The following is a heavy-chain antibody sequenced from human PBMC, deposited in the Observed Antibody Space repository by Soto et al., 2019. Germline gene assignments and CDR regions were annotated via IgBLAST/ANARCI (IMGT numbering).Heavy chain of an antibody. CDR1: GGSISSANY. V-gene: IGHV4-39*01. J-gene: IGHJ4*02. D-gene: IGHD6-13*01. Sequence: SETLSLTCAVSGGSISSANYWDWIRQPPGKGLEWIGSVYYTGSTYYNPSLKSRVTISVDKSKNQFSLKLSSLTAADTAVYYCAGAGTYFLDWGQGALVTVSS. CDR3: AGAGTYFLD. CDR2: VYYTGST.